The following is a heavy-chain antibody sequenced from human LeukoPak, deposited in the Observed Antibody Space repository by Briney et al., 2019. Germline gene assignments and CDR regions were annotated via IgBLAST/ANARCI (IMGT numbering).Heavy chain of an antibody. V-gene: IGHV1-69*05. Sequence: SVKVSCKASGGTFSSYAISWVRQAPGQGLEWMGGIIPIFGTANYAQKFQGRVTITTDESTSTAYMELSSLRSEDTAVYYCATPRARAHDAFDIWGQGTMVTVSS. CDR3: ATPRARAHDAFDI. J-gene: IGHJ3*02. CDR1: GGTFSSYA. CDR2: IIPIFGTA.